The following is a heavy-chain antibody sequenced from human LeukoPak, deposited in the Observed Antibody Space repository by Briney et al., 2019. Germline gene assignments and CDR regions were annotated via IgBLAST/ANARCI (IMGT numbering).Heavy chain of an antibody. J-gene: IGHJ4*02. Sequence: SETLSLTCTVSGGSISSYYWSWIRQPPGKGLEWIGYIYYSGSTNYNPSLKSRVTISVDTSKNQFSLKLSSVTAADTAVYYCAGGDPGGPFDYWGQGTLVTVSS. V-gene: IGHV4-59*01. D-gene: IGHD2-21*02. CDR1: GGSISSYY. CDR2: IYYSGST. CDR3: AGGDPGGPFDY.